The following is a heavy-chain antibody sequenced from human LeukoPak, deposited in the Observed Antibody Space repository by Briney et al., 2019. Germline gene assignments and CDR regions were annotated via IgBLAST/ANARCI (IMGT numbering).Heavy chain of an antibody. Sequence: SETLSLTCTVSGGSISSYYWSWIRQPPGKGLEWIGYIYYSGSTNYNPSLKSRVTISVDTSKNQFSLTLSSVTAADTAVYYCARGSSMVRGTTGWFDPWGQGTLVTVSS. CDR1: GGSISSYY. D-gene: IGHD3-10*01. J-gene: IGHJ5*02. CDR2: IYYSGST. CDR3: ARGSSMVRGTTGWFDP. V-gene: IGHV4-59*01.